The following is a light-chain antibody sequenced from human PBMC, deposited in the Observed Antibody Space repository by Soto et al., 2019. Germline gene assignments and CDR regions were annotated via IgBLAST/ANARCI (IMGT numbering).Light chain of an antibody. Sequence: QSALTQPASGCGSPGQSITISCTGTSSDLAIYNYVSWYQQQPGKAPKLRIYQVTNRPSGVSNRLSGSRSGNTASLTISGLQAEDEADDYCSSYRDRSNYVFGTGIKLT. CDR1: SSDLAIYNY. CDR2: QVT. V-gene: IGLV2-14*01. CDR3: SSYRDRSNYV. J-gene: IGLJ1*01.